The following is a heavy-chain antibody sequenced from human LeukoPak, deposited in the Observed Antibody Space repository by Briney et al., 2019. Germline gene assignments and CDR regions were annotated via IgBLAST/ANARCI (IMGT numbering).Heavy chain of an antibody. CDR1: GFTFSSYA. CDR2: ISGSGGST. J-gene: IGHJ4*02. Sequence: GGSLRLSCAASGFTFSSYAMSWVRQAPGKGLEWVSAISGSGGSTYYADSVKGRFTISRDNSKNTLYLQMNSLRAEDTAVYFWAKDPYSGSYFDYWGQGTLVTVSS. V-gene: IGHV3-23*01. CDR3: AKDPYSGSYFDY. D-gene: IGHD1-26*01.